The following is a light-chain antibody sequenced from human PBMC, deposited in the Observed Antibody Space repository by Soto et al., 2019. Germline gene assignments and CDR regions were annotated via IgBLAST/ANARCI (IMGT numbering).Light chain of an antibody. Sequence: DIQMTQSPSSVSASVGDRVTITCRASQGVSGWLAWYQQKPGKAPNLLIYATSNLQGGVPSRFTGSGSGTDFTLTINSLHPEDFATYYCQQTHNFPLTFGPGTTVDIX. CDR2: ATS. CDR1: QGVSGW. CDR3: QQTHNFPLT. J-gene: IGKJ3*01. V-gene: IGKV1-12*01.